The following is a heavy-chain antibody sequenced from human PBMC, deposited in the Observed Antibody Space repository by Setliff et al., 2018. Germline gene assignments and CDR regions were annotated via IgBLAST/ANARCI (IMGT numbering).Heavy chain of an antibody. Sequence: ASVKVSCKASGYTFSSYAMHWVRQAPGQRLEWMGWMDPNNGQTGYAQKFQGRVTFTRDTSISAAYMELSSLGSEDTAIYYCARSVSYCGPDCSRRFDFWGQGTLVTVSS. V-gene: IGHV1-8*03. CDR2: MDPNNGQT. D-gene: IGHD2-21*02. CDR1: GYTFSSYA. CDR3: ARSVSYCGPDCSRRFDF. J-gene: IGHJ4*02.